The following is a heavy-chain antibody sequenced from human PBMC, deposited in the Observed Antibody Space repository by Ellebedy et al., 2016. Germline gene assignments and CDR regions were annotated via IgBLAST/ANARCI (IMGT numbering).Heavy chain of an antibody. CDR2: ISDDGEDK. V-gene: IGHV3-30*18. CDR3: AKEGEEFGSGKRPKWFDS. J-gene: IGHJ5*01. CDR1: RFMVRPYA. Sequence: GGSLRLXXAASRFMVRPYAIHWVRQAPGKGLEWVAVISDDGEDKDYADSVKGRFTISRDNSKIRVYLEMNSLRSDDTAVFFCAKEGEEFGSGKRPKWFDSWGLGTLVTVSS. D-gene: IGHD3-10*01.